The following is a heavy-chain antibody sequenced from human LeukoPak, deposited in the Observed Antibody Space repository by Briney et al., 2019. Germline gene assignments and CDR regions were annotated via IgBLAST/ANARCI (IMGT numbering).Heavy chain of an antibody. J-gene: IGHJ4*02. CDR2: IYSGGST. V-gene: IGHV3-53*01. CDR1: GFTVSSNY. Sequence: GGSLRLSCAASGFTVSSNYMSWVRQAPGKGLEWVSVIYSGGSTYYADSVKGRFTISRDNSKNTLYLQMNSLRAEDTAVYYCARLGCNGDNCYSVDSWGQGTLVTVSS. D-gene: IGHD2-15*01. CDR3: ARLGCNGDNCYSVDS.